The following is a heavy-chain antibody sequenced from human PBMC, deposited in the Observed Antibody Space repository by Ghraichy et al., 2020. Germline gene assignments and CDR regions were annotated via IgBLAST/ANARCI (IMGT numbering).Heavy chain of an antibody. CDR2: ISSSSNNI. D-gene: IGHD3-22*01. J-gene: IGHJ3*01. CDR1: KFTFSIYA. V-gene: IGHV3-48*01. CDR3: ARDADAGGYSFGGFVF. Sequence: GGSLRLSCEASKFTFSIYAVSWVRQAPGKGLEWISYISSSSNNIYYADSVKGRFTISRDNAKNSLFLQMNSLRADDTAVYYCARDADAGGYSFGGFVFWGQGTVVTVFS.